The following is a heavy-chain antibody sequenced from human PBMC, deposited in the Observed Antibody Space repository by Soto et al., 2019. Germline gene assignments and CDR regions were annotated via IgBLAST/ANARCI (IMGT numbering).Heavy chain of an antibody. CDR2: IYWDDDD. V-gene: IGHV2-5*02. Sequence: QITLKESGPTLVKPTQTLTLTCNFSGFSLSTSGLGVGWIRQPPGKALEWLALIYWDDDDRYSPSLKRRLSITKDTSKNQVVLTLTNLDRADTGTYFCTHVISGVIWNWGQGTLVTVSS. CDR3: THVISGVIWN. CDR1: GFSLSTSGLG. D-gene: IGHD3-16*02. J-gene: IGHJ4*02.